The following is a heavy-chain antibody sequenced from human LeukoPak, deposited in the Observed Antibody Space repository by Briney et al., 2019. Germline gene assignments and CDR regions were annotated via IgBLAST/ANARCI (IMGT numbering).Heavy chain of an antibody. CDR1: GDSISSDDYY. V-gene: IGHV4-61*02. CDR2: FSASGNS. D-gene: IGHD6-13*01. J-gene: IGHJ6*03. CDR3: AREKSGYPTYYYYYRVV. Sequence: TLSLTCTVSGDSISSDDYYWSWLRQPAGKGLEWIGRFSASGNSNYNPSLKSRLTTSVDRSKNQCSLNLTSVTAADTAVYYCAREKSGYPTYYYYYRVVWGKGTTDTISS.